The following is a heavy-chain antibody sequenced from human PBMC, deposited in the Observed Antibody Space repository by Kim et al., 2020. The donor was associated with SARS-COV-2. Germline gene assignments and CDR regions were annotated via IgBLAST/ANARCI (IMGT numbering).Heavy chain of an antibody. V-gene: IGHV4-34*01. CDR1: GGSFSGYY. Sequence: SETLSLTCAVYGGSFSGYYWSWIRQLPGKGLEWIGEINHSGSTNYNPSLKSRVTISVDTSKNQFSLKLSSVTAADTAVYYCARGGLRHWGQGTLVTVSS. D-gene: IGHD3-16*01. CDR2: INHSGST. J-gene: IGHJ4*02. CDR3: ARGGLRH.